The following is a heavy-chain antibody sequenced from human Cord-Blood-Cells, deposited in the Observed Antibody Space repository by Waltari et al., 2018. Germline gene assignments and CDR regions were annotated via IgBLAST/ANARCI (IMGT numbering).Heavy chain of an antibody. CDR2: INHSGST. V-gene: IGHV4-34*01. Sequence: QVQLQQWGAGLLKPSETLSLTCAVYGGSFSGYYWSWIRQPPGKGLEWVGEINHSGSTNDNPSLKSRVTISVDTSKNQFARKLSSVTAADTAVYYCARARPYYLDYWGQGTLVTVSS. J-gene: IGHJ4*02. CDR3: ARARPYYLDY. D-gene: IGHD6-6*01. CDR1: GGSFSGYY.